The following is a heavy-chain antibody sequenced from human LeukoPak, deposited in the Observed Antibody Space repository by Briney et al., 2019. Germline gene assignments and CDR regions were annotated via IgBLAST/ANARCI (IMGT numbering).Heavy chain of an antibody. Sequence: ASVKLSHKASGYTFTSYYLHWVRQAPGQGLEWMGMVNPSGGSTSYAQKFQGRVTMTRDTSTTTVYMELSSLRSDDTAVFYCARRHKHYYQIDYWGQGTLVTGSS. V-gene: IGHV1-46*01. CDR3: ARRHKHYYQIDY. J-gene: IGHJ4*02. CDR1: GYTFTSYY. CDR2: VNPSGGST. D-gene: IGHD1-26*01.